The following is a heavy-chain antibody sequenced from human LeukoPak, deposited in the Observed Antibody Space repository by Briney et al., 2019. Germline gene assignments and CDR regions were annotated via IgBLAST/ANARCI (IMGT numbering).Heavy chain of an antibody. Sequence: SVKVSCKASGGTFSSYAISWVRQAPGQGLEWMGGIIPIFGTANYAQKFQGRVTITTDESTSTAYMELSSLRSEDTAVYYCARSGRIYGRYYYYYMDVWGKGTTVTVSS. CDR1: GGTFSSYA. CDR3: ARSGRIYGRYYYYYMDV. V-gene: IGHV1-69*05. D-gene: IGHD4-17*01. CDR2: IIPIFGTA. J-gene: IGHJ6*03.